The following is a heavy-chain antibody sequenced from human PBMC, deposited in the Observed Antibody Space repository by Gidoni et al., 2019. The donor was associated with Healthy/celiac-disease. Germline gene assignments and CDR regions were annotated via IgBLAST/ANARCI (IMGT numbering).Heavy chain of an antibody. CDR1: GFTVSSNY. J-gene: IGHJ4*02. D-gene: IGHD4-17*01. CDR2: IYSGGST. Sequence: EVQLVESGGGLIQPGGSRRLYCTASGFTVSSNYMCWVRQAPGKGMEGVSVIYSGGSTYYADSVKGRLTISRDNSKNTLYLQMNSLRAEDTAVYYCAGGHDYVDWGQGTLVTVSS. CDR3: AGGHDYVD. V-gene: IGHV3-53*01.